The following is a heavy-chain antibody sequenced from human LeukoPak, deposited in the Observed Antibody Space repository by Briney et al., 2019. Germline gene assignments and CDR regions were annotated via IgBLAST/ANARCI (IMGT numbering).Heavy chain of an antibody. CDR1: GGTFSSYA. CDR2: IIPIFGTA. Sequence: SVKVSCKASGGTFSSYAISWVRQAPGQGLEWMGGIIPIFGTANYAQKFQGRVTITADESTSTAYMELSNLRSEDTAVYYCARDFGDCSSTSCYISHGAFDIWGQGTMVTVSS. D-gene: IGHD2-2*02. J-gene: IGHJ3*02. CDR3: ARDFGDCSSTSCYISHGAFDI. V-gene: IGHV1-69*13.